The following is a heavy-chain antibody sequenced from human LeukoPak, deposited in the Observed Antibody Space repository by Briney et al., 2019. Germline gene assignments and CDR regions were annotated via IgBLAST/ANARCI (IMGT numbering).Heavy chain of an antibody. CDR1: GFTFSSYE. CDR2: ISGSGGST. Sequence: GGSLRLSCAASGFTFSSYEMNWVRQAPGKGLEWVSAISGSGGSTYYADSVKGRFTISRDNSKNTLYLQMNSLRVEDTAVYYCAKDRHYDFWSGYYFDYWGQGTLVTVSS. V-gene: IGHV3-23*01. CDR3: AKDRHYDFWSGYYFDY. J-gene: IGHJ4*02. D-gene: IGHD3-3*01.